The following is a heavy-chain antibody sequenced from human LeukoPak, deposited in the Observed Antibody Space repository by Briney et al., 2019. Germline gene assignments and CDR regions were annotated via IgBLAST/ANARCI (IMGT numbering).Heavy chain of an antibody. J-gene: IGHJ4*02. CDR2: IRYDGSNK. Sequence: GGSLRLSCAASGFTFSSYGMSWVRQAPGKGLEWVAFIRYDGSNKYYADSVKGRFTTSRDNSKNTLYLQMNSLRAEDTAVYYCAKAEHYGSGSFNLDYWGQGTLVTVSS. CDR3: AKAEHYGSGSFNLDY. CDR1: GFTFSSYG. V-gene: IGHV3-30*02. D-gene: IGHD3-10*01.